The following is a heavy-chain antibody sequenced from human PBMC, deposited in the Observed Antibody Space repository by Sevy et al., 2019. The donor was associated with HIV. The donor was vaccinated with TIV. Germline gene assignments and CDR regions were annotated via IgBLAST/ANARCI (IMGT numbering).Heavy chain of an antibody. CDR3: ARGRYCSSTSCYHNWFDP. Sequence: ASVKVSCKASGYTFTSYDINWVRQATGQGLEWMGWMNPNSGNTGYAQKFQGRVTMTRNTSISTAYMELSSLRSEDTAVYYCARGRYCSSTSCYHNWFDPWGQGTLVTVSS. D-gene: IGHD2-2*01. CDR2: MNPNSGNT. J-gene: IGHJ5*02. CDR1: GYTFTSYD. V-gene: IGHV1-8*01.